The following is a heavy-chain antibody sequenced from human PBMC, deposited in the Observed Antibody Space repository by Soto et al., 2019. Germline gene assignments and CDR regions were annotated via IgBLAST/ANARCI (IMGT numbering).Heavy chain of an antibody. J-gene: IGHJ4*02. V-gene: IGHV3-21*01. D-gene: IGHD6-19*01. CDR1: GFTFSSYI. CDR2: ISSSSSYI. Sequence: GGSLRLSCAASGFTFSSYIMNWVRQAPGKGLEWVSSISSSSSYIYYADSVKGRFTISRDNAKNSLYLQMNSLRAEDTAVYYCARESHSSGWYFRAHFDYWGQGTLVTVSS. CDR3: ARESHSSGWYFRAHFDY.